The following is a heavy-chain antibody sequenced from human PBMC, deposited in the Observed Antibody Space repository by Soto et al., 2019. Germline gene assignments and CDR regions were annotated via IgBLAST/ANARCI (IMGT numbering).Heavy chain of an antibody. CDR1: GGTFSSYT. CDR3: ARAWYSSSWYGGGYYYYGMDV. Sequence: QVQLVQSGAEVKKPGSSVKVSCKASGGTFSSYTISWVRQAPGQGLEWMRRIIPILGIANYAQKFQGRVTITADKSTSTAYMELSSLRSEDTAVYYCARAWYSSSWYGGGYYYYGMDVWGQGTTVTVSS. V-gene: IGHV1-69*02. CDR2: IIPILGIA. D-gene: IGHD6-13*01. J-gene: IGHJ6*02.